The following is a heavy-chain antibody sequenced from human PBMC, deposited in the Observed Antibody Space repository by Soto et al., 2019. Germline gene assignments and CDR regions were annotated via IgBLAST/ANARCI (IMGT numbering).Heavy chain of an antibody. CDR3: AKDEPASGSYDY. CDR2: ISYDGSNK. CDR1: GFTCSSYG. Sequence: GGSLRLSCAASGFTCSSYGMHWFRQAPGKGLEWVAVISYDGSNKYYADSVKGRFTISRDNSKNTLYLQMNSLRAEDTAVYYCAKDEPASGSYDYWGQGTLVTVSS. J-gene: IGHJ4*02. V-gene: IGHV3-30*18. D-gene: IGHD1-26*01.